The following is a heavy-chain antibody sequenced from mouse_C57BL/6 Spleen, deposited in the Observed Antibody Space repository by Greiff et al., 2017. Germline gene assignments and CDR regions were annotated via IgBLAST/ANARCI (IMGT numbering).Heavy chain of an antibody. V-gene: IGHV5-16*01. Sequence: EVKLVESEGGLVQPGSSMKLSCTASGFTFSDYYMAWVRQVPEKGLEWVANINYDGSSTYYLDSLKSRFIISRDNAKNILYLQISSLKSEDTATYYCARAYYSNPYYFDYWGQGTTLTVSS. CDR1: GFTFSDYY. CDR2: INYDGSST. D-gene: IGHD2-5*01. J-gene: IGHJ2*01. CDR3: ARAYYSNPYYFDY.